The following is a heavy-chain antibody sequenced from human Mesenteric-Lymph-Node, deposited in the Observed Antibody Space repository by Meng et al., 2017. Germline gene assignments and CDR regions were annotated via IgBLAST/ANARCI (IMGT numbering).Heavy chain of an antibody. CDR2: IYYSGST. CDR3: ASNPTGTRGNWFDP. D-gene: IGHD1-7*01. J-gene: IGHJ5*02. CDR1: GGSISSGGDY. Sequence: SGPGLVNPSQTWSILGTGAGGSISSGGDYWSWIRQPPGKGLEWIGYIYYSGSTYYNPSLKSRVTISVATSKNQFSLKLSSVTAADTAVYYCASNPTGTRGNWFDPWGQGTLVTVSS. V-gene: IGHV4-30-4*08.